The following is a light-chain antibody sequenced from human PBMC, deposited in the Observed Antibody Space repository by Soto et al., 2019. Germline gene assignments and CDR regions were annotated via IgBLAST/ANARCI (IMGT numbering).Light chain of an antibody. Sequence: DIQMTQSPSTLSASVGDRVTITCRASQSISSWLAWYQQKPGKAPKLLIYDASSLESGVPSRFSGSGSGTDFTLTISRLEPEDFAVYYCQQYGISPRWTFGQGTKVDIK. J-gene: IGKJ1*01. V-gene: IGKV1-5*01. CDR1: QSISSW. CDR2: DAS. CDR3: QQYGISPRWT.